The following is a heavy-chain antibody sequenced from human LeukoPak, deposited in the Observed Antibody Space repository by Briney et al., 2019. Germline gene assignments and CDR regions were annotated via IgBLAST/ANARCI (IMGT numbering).Heavy chain of an antibody. CDR1: GFTFSSYW. D-gene: IGHD3/OR15-3a*01. Sequence: GGSLRLSCAASGFTFSSYWMHWVRQAPGKGLVWVSRINSDGSNTNYADSVKGRFTISRDNAKNTLSLQMNSLRAEDTAVYYCARGTGYLLLDYWGQGTLVTVSS. CDR3: ARGTGYLLLDY. J-gene: IGHJ4*02. CDR2: INSDGSNT. V-gene: IGHV3-74*01.